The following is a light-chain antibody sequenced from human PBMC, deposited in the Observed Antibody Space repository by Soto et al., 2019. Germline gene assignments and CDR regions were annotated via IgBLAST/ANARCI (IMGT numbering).Light chain of an antibody. CDR2: GAS. CDR1: QSISDY. CDR3: QQSYSWPLT. V-gene: IGKV1-39*01. Sequence: DIQMTQSTCSLSASVGDRVAITCLSSQSISDYLNWYQQKPGKALKLVIYGASNLQSGVPPRFSGSGSGSEFTLTISGLQPDDFAIYFCQQSYSWPLTFGAGTKVDIK. J-gene: IGKJ3*01.